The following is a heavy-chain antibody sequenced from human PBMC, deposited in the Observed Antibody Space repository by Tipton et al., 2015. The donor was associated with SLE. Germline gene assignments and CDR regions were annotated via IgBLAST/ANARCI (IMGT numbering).Heavy chain of an antibody. CDR3: AKDRSSSWFSFDY. D-gene: IGHD6-13*01. V-gene: IGHV3-23*01. J-gene: IGHJ4*02. CDR2: ISGSGGST. Sequence: GLVKPSETLSLTCTVSGGSISSYYWSWVRQAPGRGLEWVSAISGSGGSTYYADSVKGRFTISRDNSKNTLYLQMNSLRAEDTAVYYCAKDRSSSWFSFDYWGQGTLVTVSS. CDR1: GGSISSYY.